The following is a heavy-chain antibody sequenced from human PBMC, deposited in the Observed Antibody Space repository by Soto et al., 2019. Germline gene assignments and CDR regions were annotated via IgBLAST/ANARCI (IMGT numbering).Heavy chain of an antibody. D-gene: IGHD4-17*01. CDR1: GFTFSSYG. CDR3: AKDLSTVTTKSYYYYYYGMDV. Sequence: QVQLVESGGGVVQPGRSLRLSCAASGFTFSSYGMHWVRQAPGKGLEWVAVISYDGSNKYYADSVKGRFTISRDNSKNTLYLQMNSLRAEDTAVYYCAKDLSTVTTKSYYYYYYGMDVWGQGTTVTVSS. CDR2: ISYDGSNK. V-gene: IGHV3-30*18. J-gene: IGHJ6*02.